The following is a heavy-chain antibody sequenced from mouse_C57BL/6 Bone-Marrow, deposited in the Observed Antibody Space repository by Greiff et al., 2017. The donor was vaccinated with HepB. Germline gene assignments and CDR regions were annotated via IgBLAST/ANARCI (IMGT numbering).Heavy chain of an antibody. Sequence: QVQLQQPGAELVMPGASVKLSCKASGYTFTSYWMHWVKQRPGQGLEWIGEIDPSDSYTNYNQKFKGKSTLTVDKSSSTAYMQLSSLTSEDSAVYYCAFYYYGSSRAWFAYWGQGTLVTVSA. CDR2: IDPSDSYT. V-gene: IGHV1-69*01. D-gene: IGHD1-1*01. CDR1: GYTFTSYW. CDR3: AFYYYGSSRAWFAY. J-gene: IGHJ3*01.